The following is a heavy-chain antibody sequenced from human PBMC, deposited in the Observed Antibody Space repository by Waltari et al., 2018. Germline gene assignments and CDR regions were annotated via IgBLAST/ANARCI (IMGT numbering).Heavy chain of an antibody. CDR3: ASLEGTTVIGGY. CDR2: ISSGGSTI. J-gene: IGHJ4*02. Sequence: EVQLVESGGGLVQSGGSLRLPCTASGFSFSNYDMNWVRQAPGKGREWVSYISSGGSTIYYADSMKGRFTVSRDNAKNSVHLQMNSLRAGDTAMYYCASLEGTTVIGGYWGQGTLVTVSS. CDR1: GFSFSNYD. V-gene: IGHV3-48*04. D-gene: IGHD2-21*01.